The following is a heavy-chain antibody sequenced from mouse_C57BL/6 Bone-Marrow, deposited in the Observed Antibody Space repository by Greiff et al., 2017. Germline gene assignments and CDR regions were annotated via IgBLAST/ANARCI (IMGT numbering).Heavy chain of an antibody. J-gene: IGHJ4*01. Sequence: QVQLKESGPGLVQPSQSLSITCTVSGFSLTSYGVHWVRQSPGKGLEWLGVIWSGGSTDYNAAFISRLSISKDNSKSQVFFKMNSLQADDTAIYYCARWDGSSFYYAMDYWGQGTSVTVSS. CDR1: GFSLTSYG. D-gene: IGHD1-1*01. CDR2: IWSGGST. V-gene: IGHV2-2*01. CDR3: ARWDGSSFYYAMDY.